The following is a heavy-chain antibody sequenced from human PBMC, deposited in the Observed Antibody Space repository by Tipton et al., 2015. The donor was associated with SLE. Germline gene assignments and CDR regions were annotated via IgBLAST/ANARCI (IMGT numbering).Heavy chain of an antibody. CDR3: ARGRGYFDY. Sequence: TLSLTCAVYGGSFSGYYWSWIRQPPGKGLEWIGEINHSGSTNYNPSLKSRVTISVDTSKNQFSLKLSSVTAADTAIYYCARGRGYFDYWGQGTLVTVSS. V-gene: IGHV4-34*01. CDR2: INHSGST. J-gene: IGHJ4*02. CDR1: GGSFSGYY.